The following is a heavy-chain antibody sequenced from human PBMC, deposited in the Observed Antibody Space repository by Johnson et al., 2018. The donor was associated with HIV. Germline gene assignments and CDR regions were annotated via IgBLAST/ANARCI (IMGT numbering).Heavy chain of an antibody. CDR3: AKVYGFDYGDYYDAFDI. CDR1: GFTFSSYW. CDR2: IKQDGSEK. D-gene: IGHD4-17*01. V-gene: IGHV3-7*01. Sequence: VQLVESGGGLVQPGGSLRLSCAASGFTFSSYWMIWVRQAPGKGLEWVANIKQDGSEKYYADSVKGRFTISRDNSKNTLYLQMNSLRAEDTAVYYCAKVYGFDYGDYYDAFDIWGQGTMVTVSA. J-gene: IGHJ3*02.